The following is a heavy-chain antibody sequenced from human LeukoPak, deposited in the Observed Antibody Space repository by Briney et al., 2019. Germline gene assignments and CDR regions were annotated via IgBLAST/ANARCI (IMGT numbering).Heavy chain of an antibody. CDR2: IYYSGST. J-gene: IGHJ5*02. CDR1: GGSISSGGYY. V-gene: IGHV4-31*03. D-gene: IGHD6-13*01. CDR3: ARANSSSWWYDGNWFDP. Sequence: SQTLSLTCTVSGGSISSGGYYWSWIRQHPGKGLEWIGYIYYSGSTYYNPSLKSRVTISVDTSKNQFSLKLSSVTAADTAVYYCARANSSSWWYDGNWFDPWGQGTLVTVSS.